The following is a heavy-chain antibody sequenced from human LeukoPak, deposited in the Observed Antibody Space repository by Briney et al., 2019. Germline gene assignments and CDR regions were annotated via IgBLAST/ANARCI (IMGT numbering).Heavy chain of an antibody. V-gene: IGHV3-21*01. CDR3: ARDESGYYGSGGYYGMDV. D-gene: IGHD3-10*01. J-gene: IGHJ6*02. CDR2: ISSSSSYI. CDR1: GVTFSSYS. Sequence: GGSLRLSCAASGVTFSSYSMNWVRQAPGKGLEWVSSISSSSSYIYYADSVKGRFTISRDNAKNSLYLQMNSLRAEDTAVYYCARDESGYYGSGGYYGMDVWGQGTTVTVSS.